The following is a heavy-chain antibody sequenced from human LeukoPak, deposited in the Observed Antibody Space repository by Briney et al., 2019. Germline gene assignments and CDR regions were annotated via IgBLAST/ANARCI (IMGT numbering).Heavy chain of an antibody. CDR3: ARADCSGGSCNWFDP. CDR2: IYYSGST. J-gene: IGHJ5*02. V-gene: IGHV4-59*01. CDR1: GGSISSYY. Sequence: SETLSLTCTVSGGSISSYYWSWIRQPPGKGLEWIGYIYYSGSTNYNPSLKSRVTISVDKSKSQFSLKLSSVTAADTAVYYCARADCSGGSCNWFDPWGQGTLVTVSS. D-gene: IGHD2-15*01.